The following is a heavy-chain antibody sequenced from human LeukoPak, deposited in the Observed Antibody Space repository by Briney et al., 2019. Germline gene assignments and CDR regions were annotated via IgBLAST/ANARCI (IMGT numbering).Heavy chain of an antibody. D-gene: IGHD2-8*01. CDR3: AREQGNGFDY. V-gene: IGHV6-1*01. CDR1: GDSVSSNSAA. J-gene: IGHJ4*02. Sequence: PSQTLSLTCAISGDSVSSNSAAWNWIRQAPARGLEWVGRTYYSSKWYNDYAVSVKSRITIHQDTSKNQFSLQLNSVNPEDPAVCSCAREQGNGFDYWGQGTLVTVSS. CDR2: TYYSSKWYN.